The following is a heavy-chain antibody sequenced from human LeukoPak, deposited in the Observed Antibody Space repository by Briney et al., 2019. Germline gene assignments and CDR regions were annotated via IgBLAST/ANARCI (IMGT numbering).Heavy chain of an antibody. CDR1: GDSTSGYH. J-gene: IGHJ4*01. V-gene: IGHV4-59*08. D-gene: IGHD3-16*01. CDR2: ISYSGTT. CDR3: ALMGVGPPTVNY. Sequence: PSETLSLTCVVSGDSTSGYHWSWIRRPPGKGLEWIGYISYSGTTNYNPSLKSRVTISIDTSKNHFSLELRSVTAADTAVYYCALMGVGPPTVNYWGHGALVTVSS.